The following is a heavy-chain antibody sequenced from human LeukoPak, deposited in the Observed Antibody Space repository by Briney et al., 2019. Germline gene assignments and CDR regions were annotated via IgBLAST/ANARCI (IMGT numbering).Heavy chain of an antibody. V-gene: IGHV3-53*01. CDR2: MYSGGTA. CDR1: GGSFSGYY. CDR3: ARVPDY. Sequence: ETLSLTCAVYGGSFSGYYWSWIRQPPGKGLEWVSIMYSGGTASYADSVKGRFTVSRDNSKNTLYLQMNTLRAEDTAVYYCARVPDYWGQGTLVTVSS. J-gene: IGHJ4*02.